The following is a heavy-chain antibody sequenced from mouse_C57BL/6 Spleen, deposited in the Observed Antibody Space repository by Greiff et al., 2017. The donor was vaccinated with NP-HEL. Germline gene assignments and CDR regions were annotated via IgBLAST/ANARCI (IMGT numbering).Heavy chain of an antibody. J-gene: IGHJ3*01. CDR2: IWGVGST. D-gene: IGHD1-1*01. V-gene: IGHV2-6*01. CDR1: GFSLTSYG. Sequence: VQLQESGPGLVAPSQSLSITCTVSGFSLTSYGVDWVRQSPGKGLEWLGVIWGVGSTNYNSALKPRLSISKDNSKSQVFLKMNSLQTDDTAMYYCASSHYYGSSAWFAYWGQGTLVTVSA. CDR3: ASSHYYGSSAWFAY.